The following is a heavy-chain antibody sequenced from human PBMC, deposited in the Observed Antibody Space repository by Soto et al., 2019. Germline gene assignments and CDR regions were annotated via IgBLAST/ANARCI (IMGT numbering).Heavy chain of an antibody. V-gene: IGHV4-31*03. D-gene: IGHD4-17*01. J-gene: IGHJ2*01. CDR3: ARDYHLSYGGGLEYWYFDL. CDR2: IYYSGST. Sequence: QVQLQESGPGLVKPSQTLSLTCTVSGGSISSGGYYWSWIRQHPGKGLEWIGYIYYSGSTYYNPSLKSRVTISVDTSKNQFSLKLSSVTAADTAVYYCARDYHLSYGGGLEYWYFDLWGRGTLVTVSS. CDR1: GGSISSGGYY.